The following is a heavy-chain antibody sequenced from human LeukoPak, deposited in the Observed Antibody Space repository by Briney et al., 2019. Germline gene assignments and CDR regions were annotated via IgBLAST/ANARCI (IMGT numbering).Heavy chain of an antibody. CDR1: GFTFSSYS. V-gene: IGHV4-34*01. D-gene: IGHD6-6*01. Sequence: GSLRLSCAASGFTFSSYSMNWVRQAPGKGLEWIGEINHSGSTNYNPSLKSRVTISVDTSKNQFSLKLSSVTAADTAVYYCARLMGIAARGNRGEFDYWGQGTLVTVSS. J-gene: IGHJ4*02. CDR3: ARLMGIAARGNRGEFDY. CDR2: INHSGST.